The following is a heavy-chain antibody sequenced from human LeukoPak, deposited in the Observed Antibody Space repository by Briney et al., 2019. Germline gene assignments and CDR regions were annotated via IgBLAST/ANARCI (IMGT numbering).Heavy chain of an antibody. CDR3: SRLKGLVAGES. V-gene: IGHV4-39*01. Sequence: KPSETLCLTCSVSGGSVTNRRYFWGWARQPPGKGLEWIGSVYESGRVSYNASLKSRVTISVDTSKNQFFLKLTSVTATDTAVYYCSRLKGLVAGESWGQGHLDTVSS. CDR1: GGSVTNRRYF. CDR2: VYESGRV. D-gene: IGHD6-19*01. J-gene: IGHJ5*02.